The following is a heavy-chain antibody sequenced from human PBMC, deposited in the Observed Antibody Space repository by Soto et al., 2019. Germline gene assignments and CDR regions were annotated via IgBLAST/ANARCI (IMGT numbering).Heavy chain of an antibody. CDR3: ARHWPDIEPAAVLLYYYYYMDV. D-gene: IGHD2-2*01. J-gene: IGHJ6*03. CDR2: IYYSGST. Sequence: QLQLQESSPGLVKPSETLSLACTVSGDSISSSSYYWGWIRQPPGKGLEWIGSIYYSGSTYYNPSLKSRVTISVDTSKNQFSLRLSSVTAADTAVYYCARHWPDIEPAAVLLYYYYYMDVWGKGTTVTVSS. V-gene: IGHV4-39*01. CDR1: GDSISSSSYY.